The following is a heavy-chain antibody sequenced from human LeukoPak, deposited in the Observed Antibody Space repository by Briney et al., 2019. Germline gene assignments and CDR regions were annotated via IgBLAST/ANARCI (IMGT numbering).Heavy chain of an antibody. Sequence: GGSLRLSCAASGFTFSSYAMSWVRQAPGNGPEWAANIKEDESEKNYVNSVKDRFTISRDNAKNSLYLQMNSLRAEDTAVYYCARVTSGSSYRPFDYWGQGTLVTVSS. J-gene: IGHJ4*02. CDR1: GFTFSSYA. CDR3: ARVTSGSSYRPFDY. V-gene: IGHV3-7*01. D-gene: IGHD3-10*01. CDR2: IKEDESEK.